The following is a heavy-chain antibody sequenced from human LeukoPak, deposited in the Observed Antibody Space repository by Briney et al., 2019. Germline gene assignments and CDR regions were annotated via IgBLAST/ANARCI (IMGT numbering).Heavy chain of an antibody. Sequence: SQTLSLTCTVSGGSISSGSYYWSWIRQPPKKGLEWIGSIYYSGSTYYNLSLNSRVTVSVDTSKNQFSLKLSSVTAADTAVYYCARHSRPLFDYWGQGTLVTVSS. CDR2: IYYSGST. J-gene: IGHJ4*02. V-gene: IGHV4-30-2*03. CDR1: GGSISSGSYY. CDR3: ARHSRPLFDY. D-gene: IGHD6-13*01.